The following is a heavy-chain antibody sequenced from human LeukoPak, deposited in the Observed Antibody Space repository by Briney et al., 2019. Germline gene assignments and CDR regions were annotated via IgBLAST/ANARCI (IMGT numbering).Heavy chain of an antibody. V-gene: IGHV4-61*02. D-gene: IGHD6-19*01. CDR2: IYTSGST. CDR3: ARGGPGWGAFDI. J-gene: IGHJ3*02. Sequence: SETLSLTCTVSGVSISSGSYYWSWIRQPAGKGLEWIGRIYTSGSTNYNPSLKSRVTISVDTSKNQFSLKLSSVTAADTAVYYCARGGPGWGAFDIWGQGTMVTVSS. CDR1: GVSISSGSYY.